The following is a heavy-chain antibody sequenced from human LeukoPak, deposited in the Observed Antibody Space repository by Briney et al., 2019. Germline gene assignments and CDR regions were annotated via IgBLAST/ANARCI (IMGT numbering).Heavy chain of an antibody. D-gene: IGHD3-22*01. CDR3: AREGTYYYDSVGYYPFDY. J-gene: IGHJ4*02. CDR1: GFTFSDHY. CDR2: IRNKANSYTT. V-gene: IGHV3-72*01. Sequence: GGSLRLSCAASGFTFSDHYMDWVRQAPGKGLEWVGRIRNKANSYTTEYAASVKGRFTISSDDSKNSLYLQMNSLKTEDTAVYYCAREGTYYYDSVGYYPFDYWGQGTLVTVSS.